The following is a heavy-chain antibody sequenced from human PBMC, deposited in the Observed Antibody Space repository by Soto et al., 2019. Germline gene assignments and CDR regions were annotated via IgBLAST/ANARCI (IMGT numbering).Heavy chain of an antibody. Sequence: SETLSLTCTVSGGSISSGGYYWSWIRQHPGKGLEWIGYIYYSGSTYYNPSLKSRVTISVDTSKNQFSLKLSSVTAADTAVYYCASTRSQLRYFDWLDLMNFDYWGQGTLVTVSS. CDR1: GGSISSGGYY. CDR2: IYYSGST. V-gene: IGHV4-31*03. J-gene: IGHJ4*02. CDR3: ASTRSQLRYFDWLDLMNFDY. D-gene: IGHD3-9*01.